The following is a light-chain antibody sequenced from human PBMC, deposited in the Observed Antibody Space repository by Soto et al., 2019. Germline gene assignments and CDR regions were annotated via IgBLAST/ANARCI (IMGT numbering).Light chain of an antibody. CDR2: EVS. CDR3: SSYAATYTVV. CDR1: SSDVGGYNY. Sequence: QSALTQPASVSGSPGQSITISCTGTSSDVGGYNYVSWYQHHPGKAPKLMIYEVSNRPSGVSNRFSGSKSANTASLTISGLQADDEADYYCSSYAATYTVVFGGGTKVTVL. J-gene: IGLJ2*01. V-gene: IGLV2-14*01.